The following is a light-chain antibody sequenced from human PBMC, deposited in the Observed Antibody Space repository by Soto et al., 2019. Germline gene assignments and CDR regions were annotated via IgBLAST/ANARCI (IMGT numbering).Light chain of an antibody. CDR2: GAS. V-gene: IGKV3-20*01. CDR3: QQYGSSIT. J-gene: IGKJ5*01. CDR1: QSVSNNY. Sequence: EIVLTQSPGTLSLSPGERATLSCRASQSVSNNYLAWYQQKPGQAPRLLIYGASSRATGIPDRFSGSGSGTDFTLTINRLEPEDFAVYYCQQYGSSITFGQGTRLEI.